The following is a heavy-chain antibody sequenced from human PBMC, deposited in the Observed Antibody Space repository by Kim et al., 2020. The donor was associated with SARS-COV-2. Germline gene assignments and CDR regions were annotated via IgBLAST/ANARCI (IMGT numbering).Heavy chain of an antibody. D-gene: IGHD3-10*01. CDR3: ATVWFGELWRGFDY. CDR1: GYTLTELS. J-gene: IGHJ4*02. V-gene: IGHV1-24*01. CDR2: FDPEDGET. Sequence: ASVKVSCKVSGYTLTELSMHWVRQAPGKGLEWMGGFDPEDGETIYAQKFQGRVTMTEDTSTDTAYMELSSLRSEDTAVYYCATVWFGELWRGFDYWGQGTWSPSPQ.